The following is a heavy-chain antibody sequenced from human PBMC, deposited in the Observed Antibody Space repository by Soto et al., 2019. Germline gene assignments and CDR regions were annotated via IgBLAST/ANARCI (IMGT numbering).Heavy chain of an antibody. J-gene: IGHJ4*02. CDR1: GSTFRHFV. D-gene: IGHD2-21*01. CDR3: AQDRGWGVVSPSHDY. CDR2: IRATGGET. Sequence: EVQLLESGGGMVQPGGSLRVSCAAVGSTFRHFVMSWVRQSPGKGLEWVSAIRATGGETFYAYSVKGRCTISRDNSKNTLYLQMNSLRDEDTALYFCAQDRGWGVVSPSHDYWGQGTLVNVSS. V-gene: IGHV3-23*01.